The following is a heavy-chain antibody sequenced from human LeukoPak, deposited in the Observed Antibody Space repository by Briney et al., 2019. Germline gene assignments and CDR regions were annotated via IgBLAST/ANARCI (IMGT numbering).Heavy chain of an antibody. J-gene: IGHJ6*02. CDR3: ASYLTSIPSGMDV. V-gene: IGHV3-23*01. D-gene: IGHD1-26*01. CDR2: ISGSGANT. Sequence: GRSLRLSCAASGFTFSNYGMHWVRQAPGKGLEWVSAISGSGANTYYADSVQGRFTVSRDNSKNTLYLQMNSLRAEDTAVYYCASYLTSIPSGMDVWGQGTTVTVSS. CDR1: GFTFSNYG.